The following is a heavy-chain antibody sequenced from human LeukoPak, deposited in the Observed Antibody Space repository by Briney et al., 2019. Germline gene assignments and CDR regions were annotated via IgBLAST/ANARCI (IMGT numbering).Heavy chain of an antibody. CDR3: ARLGLEVGGPNWFDP. CDR1: GFTFSSYS. V-gene: IGHV3-21*01. D-gene: IGHD1-1*01. CDR2: ISSSSSYI. Sequence: GGSLRLSCAASGFTFSSYSMNWVRQAPGKGLEWVSSISSSSSYIYYADSVKGRFTISRDNAKNSLYLQMNSLRAEDTAVYYCARLGLEVGGPNWFDPWGQGTLVTVSS. J-gene: IGHJ5*02.